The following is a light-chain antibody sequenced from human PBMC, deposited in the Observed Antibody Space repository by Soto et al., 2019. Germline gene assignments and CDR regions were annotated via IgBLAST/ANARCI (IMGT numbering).Light chain of an antibody. J-gene: IGKJ2*01. CDR2: AAS. CDR1: QSISSF. V-gene: IGKV1-39*01. CDR3: QQSYSIPYT. Sequence: DIQMTQSPSSLSASVGDRVTITCRASQSISSFLNWYQEKPGKAPKLLIYAASSLQSGVPPRFSSSGSGTDFTLTISSLQPEDSTIYYCQQSYSIPYTFGQGTKLEI.